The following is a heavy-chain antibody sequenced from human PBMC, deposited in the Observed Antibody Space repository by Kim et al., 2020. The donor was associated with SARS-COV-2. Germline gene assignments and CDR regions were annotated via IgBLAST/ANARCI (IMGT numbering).Heavy chain of an antibody. CDR1: GFTFSTYN. CDR2: ITRNRNTI. Sequence: GGSLRLSCAASGFTFSTYNMDWVRQAPGKGLEWISYITRNRNTIYYADSVKDRFTISRDNAKNSLYLQMSSLRAEDTAVYYCARDGERGYDMDVWGQGTTVTVSS. J-gene: IGHJ6*02. D-gene: IGHD3-10*01. CDR3: ARDGERGYDMDV. V-gene: IGHV3-48*04.